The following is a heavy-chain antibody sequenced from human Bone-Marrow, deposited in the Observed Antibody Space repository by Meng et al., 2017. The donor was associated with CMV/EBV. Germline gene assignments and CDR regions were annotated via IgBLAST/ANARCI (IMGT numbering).Heavy chain of an antibody. D-gene: IGHD3/OR15-3a*01. Sequence: SETLSLTCAVYGGSFSGYYWSWIRQPPGKGLEWIGEINHSGSTNYNPSLKGRVTISVDTSKNQFSLKLASVTAADTAIYYCARDVRGRTGDSWGQGTLVTVSS. CDR2: INHSGST. J-gene: IGHJ4*02. CDR1: GGSFSGYY. CDR3: ARDVRGRTGDS. V-gene: IGHV4-34*01.